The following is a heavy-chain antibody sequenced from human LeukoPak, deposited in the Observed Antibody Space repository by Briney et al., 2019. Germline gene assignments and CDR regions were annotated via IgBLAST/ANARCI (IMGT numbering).Heavy chain of an antibody. CDR1: GGSISSGGYS. CDR3: ARGGTTVTFLDAFDI. Sequence: SETLSLTCAVSGGSISSGGYSWSWIRQPPGKGLEWIGYIYHSGSTYYNPSLKSRVTISVDRSKNQFSLKLSSVTAADTAVYYCARGGTTVTFLDAFDIWGQGTMVTVS. D-gene: IGHD4-17*01. CDR2: IYHSGST. V-gene: IGHV4-30-2*01. J-gene: IGHJ3*02.